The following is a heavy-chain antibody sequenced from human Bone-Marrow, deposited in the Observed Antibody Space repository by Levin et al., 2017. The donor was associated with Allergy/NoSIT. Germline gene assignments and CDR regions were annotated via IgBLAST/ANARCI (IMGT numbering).Heavy chain of an antibody. D-gene: IGHD6-13*01. CDR1: GFTFSSYA. CDR2: ISYDGSNK. J-gene: IGHJ4*02. V-gene: IGHV3-30-3*01. Sequence: GGSLRLSCAASGFTFSSYAMHWVRQAPGKGLEWVAVISYDGSNKYYADSVKGRFTISRDNSKNTLYLQMNSLRAEDTAVYYCARQSAGVFDYWGQGTLVTVSA. CDR3: ARQSAGVFDY.